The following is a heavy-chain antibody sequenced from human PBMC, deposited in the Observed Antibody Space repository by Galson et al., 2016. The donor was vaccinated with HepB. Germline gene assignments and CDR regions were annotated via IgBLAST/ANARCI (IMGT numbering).Heavy chain of an antibody. CDR1: GFTFSSYW. J-gene: IGHJ4*02. D-gene: IGHD5/OR15-5a*01. Sequence: SLRLSCATSGFTFSSYWMTWVRQAPGKGLEWVANINQDGIEKYYVGSVEGRFTISRDNAKKSLYLQMDSLRAEDTAVYYCSRDCCGADSVMFDFWGRGTLVTVSS. V-gene: IGHV3-7*03. CDR3: SRDCCGADSVMFDF. CDR2: INQDGIEK.